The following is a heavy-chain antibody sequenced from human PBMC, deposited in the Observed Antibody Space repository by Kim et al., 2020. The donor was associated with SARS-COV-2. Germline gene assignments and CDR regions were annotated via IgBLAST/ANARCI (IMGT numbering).Heavy chain of an antibody. V-gene: IGHV3-30*07. CDR3: ARDRYGSGSYYNGVFDY. D-gene: IGHD3-10*01. Sequence: VKGRLTIARDISKNTLYLQMNSLRAEDTAVYYCARDRYGSGSYYNGVFDYWGQGTLVTVSS. J-gene: IGHJ4*02.